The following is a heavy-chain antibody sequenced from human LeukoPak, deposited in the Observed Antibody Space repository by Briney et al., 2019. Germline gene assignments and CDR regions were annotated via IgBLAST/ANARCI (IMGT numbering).Heavy chain of an antibody. J-gene: IGHJ4*02. CDR2: IFWDDDD. Sequence: SGPTLVKPTQTLTLTCSFSGFSFSTSEVAVGWIRQPPGKALEWLALIFWDDDDRYSRSLKNRLTITKDTSKNQVVLTMTSMDPLDTATYYCAHRRSCGDYDYWGQGTLVTVSS. D-gene: IGHD4-17*01. CDR3: AHRRSCGDYDY. V-gene: IGHV2-5*02. CDR1: GFSFSTSEVA.